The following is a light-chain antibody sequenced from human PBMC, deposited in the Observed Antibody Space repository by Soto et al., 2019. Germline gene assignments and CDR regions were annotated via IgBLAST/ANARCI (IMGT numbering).Light chain of an antibody. Sequence: DIVMTQSPLSLPVTPVEPASISCRSSQSLLHSNGYNYLDWYLQKPGQSPQLLISLGSNRASGVPDRCSGSGSGRDFTLKISRVEAEDVGVYYCMQALQTPTFGQGTRLEIK. J-gene: IGKJ5*01. CDR2: LGS. V-gene: IGKV2-28*01. CDR1: QSLLHSNGYNY. CDR3: MQALQTPT.